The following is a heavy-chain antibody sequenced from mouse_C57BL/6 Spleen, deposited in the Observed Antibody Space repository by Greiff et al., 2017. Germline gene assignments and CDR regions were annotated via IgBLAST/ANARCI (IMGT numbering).Heavy chain of an antibody. CDR2: IDPSDSEP. J-gene: IGHJ3*01. CDR1: GYTFTSYW. Sequence: QVQLQQPGAELVRPGSSVKLSCKASGYTFTSYWMHWVKQRPIQGLEWIGNIDPSDSEPHYNQKFKDKATLTVDKSSSTAYMQLSSLTSEDSAVYYCARSSAYWGQGTLVTVSA. CDR3: ARSSAY. V-gene: IGHV1-52*01.